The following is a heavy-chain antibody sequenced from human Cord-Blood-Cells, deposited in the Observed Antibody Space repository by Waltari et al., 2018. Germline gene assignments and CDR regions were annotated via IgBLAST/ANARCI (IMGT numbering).Heavy chain of an antibody. Sequence: QVQLGQSGAEVQKPGASLKDSFKASGSTFTSYDTNWLRLATGQGLEWMGWINPNSGNTGYAQKFQCIVTMTRNTSISTAYMELSSLRSEDTAVYYCARTDADITSDYWGQGTLVTVAS. V-gene: IGHV1-8*01. D-gene: IGHD2-15*01. J-gene: IGHJ4*02. CDR1: GSTFTSYD. CDR3: ARTDADITSDY. CDR2: INPNSGNT.